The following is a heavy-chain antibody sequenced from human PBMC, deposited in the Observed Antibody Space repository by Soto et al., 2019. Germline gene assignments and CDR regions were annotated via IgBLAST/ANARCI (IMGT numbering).Heavy chain of an antibody. Sequence: SETLSLTCTVSGGSISSYYWSWIRQPPGKGLEWIGYIYYSGSTYYNPSLKSRVTISVDTSKNQFSLKLSSVTAADTAVYYCARAYRRWFDPWGQGTLVTVSS. CDR2: IYYSGST. D-gene: IGHD2-2*01. J-gene: IGHJ5*02. CDR3: ARAYRRWFDP. V-gene: IGHV4-59*12. CDR1: GGSISSYY.